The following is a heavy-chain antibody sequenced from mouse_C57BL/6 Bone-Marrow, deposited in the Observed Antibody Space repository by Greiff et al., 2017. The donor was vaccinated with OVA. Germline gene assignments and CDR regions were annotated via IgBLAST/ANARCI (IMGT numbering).Heavy chain of an antibody. J-gene: IGHJ3*01. CDR1: GYSITRGYY. D-gene: IGHD2-3*01. CDR3: ARGWQAWFAY. V-gene: IGHV3-6*01. CDR2: ISYDGSN. Sequence: VQLQQSGPGLVKPSQSLSLTCSVTGYSITRGYYWNWIRQFPGNKLEWMGYISYDGSNNYNPSLKNRISITRDTSKNQFFLKLNSVTTEDTATYYCARGWQAWFAYWGQGTLVTVSA.